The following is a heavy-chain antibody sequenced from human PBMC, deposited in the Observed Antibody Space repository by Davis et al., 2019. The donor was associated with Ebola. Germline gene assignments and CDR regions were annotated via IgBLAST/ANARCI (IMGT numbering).Heavy chain of an antibody. CDR3: VLVAGTSRYYFDY. J-gene: IGHJ4*02. V-gene: IGHV1-69*13. D-gene: IGHD6-19*01. Sequence: AASVKVSCKASGGTFSSYVISWVRQAPGQGLEWMGGIIPIFGTTNYAQKFQGRVTVTADESTSTAYMELSSLRSEDTAVYYCVLVAGTSRYYFDYWGQGTLVTVSS. CDR1: GGTFSSYV. CDR2: IIPIFGTT.